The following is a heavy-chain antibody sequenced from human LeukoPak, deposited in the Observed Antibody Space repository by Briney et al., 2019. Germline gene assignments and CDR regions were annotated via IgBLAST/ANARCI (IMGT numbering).Heavy chain of an antibody. D-gene: IGHD2-15*01. V-gene: IGHV5-51*01. Sequence: GESLKISCKGSGYSFTSYWIGWVRQMPGKGLEWMGIIYPGDSDTRYSPSFQGQVTISADKSISTAYLQWSSLKASDTAMYYCARQGCSGGSCYPDYYMDVWGKGTTVTVSS. CDR1: GYSFTSYW. CDR2: IYPGDSDT. J-gene: IGHJ6*03. CDR3: ARQGCSGGSCYPDYYMDV.